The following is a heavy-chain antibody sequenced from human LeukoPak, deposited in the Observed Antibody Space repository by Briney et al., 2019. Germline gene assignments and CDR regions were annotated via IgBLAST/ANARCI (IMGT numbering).Heavy chain of an antibody. Sequence: GASVKVSCKASGYTFTSYGISWVRQAPGRGLEWMGWISAYNGNTNYAQKLQGRVTMTTDTSTSTAYMELRSLRSDDTAVYYCAREYYCSSTSCTYYYYYGMDVWGQGTTVTVSS. CDR2: ISAYNGNT. CDR3: AREYYCSSTSCTYYYYYGMDV. CDR1: GYTFTSYG. J-gene: IGHJ6*02. D-gene: IGHD2-2*01. V-gene: IGHV1-18*01.